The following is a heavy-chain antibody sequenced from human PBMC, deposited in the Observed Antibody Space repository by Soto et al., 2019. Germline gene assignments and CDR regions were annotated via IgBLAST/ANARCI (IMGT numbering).Heavy chain of an antibody. J-gene: IGHJ4*02. CDR3: ARDNAPAAGTLYYFDY. D-gene: IGHD6-13*01. CDR2: TYYRSKWYN. Sequence: KQSQTLSLTCAISGDSVSSNSAAWNWIRQSPSRGLEWLGRTYYRSKWYNDYAVSVKSRITINPDTSKNQFSLQLNSVTPEDTAVYYCARDNAPAAGTLYYFDYWGQGTLVTVSS. V-gene: IGHV6-1*01. CDR1: GDSVSSNSAA.